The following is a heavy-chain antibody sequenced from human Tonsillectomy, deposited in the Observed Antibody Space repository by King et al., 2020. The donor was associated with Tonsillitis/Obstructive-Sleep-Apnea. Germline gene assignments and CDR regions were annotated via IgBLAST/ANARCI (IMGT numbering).Heavy chain of an antibody. J-gene: IGHJ6*03. Sequence: VQMVESGGGLVKTGRSLRLSCTASGLTFGDYDMSWFRQAPGKGLEWVGLIKNKAYGGTTEYAASVKGRFTISRDDSKSIAYLQMNSLKTEDTAVYYCTRDREYSSGWYVLNNYYYYYYMDVWGKGTTVTVSS. D-gene: IGHD6-19*01. V-gene: IGHV3-49*05. CDR1: GLTFGDYD. CDR2: IKNKAYGGTT. CDR3: TRDREYSSGWYVLNNYYYYYYMDV.